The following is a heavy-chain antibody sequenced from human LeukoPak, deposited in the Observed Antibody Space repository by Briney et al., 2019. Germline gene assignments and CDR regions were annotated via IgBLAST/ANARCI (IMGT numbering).Heavy chain of an antibody. J-gene: IGHJ5*02. Sequence: GGSLRLSCAASGFTVSSNYMTWVRQAPGKGLEWVSVIYSGGSTYYADSVKGRFTISRDNSKGTLYLQMNGLRAEDTAVYYCARVYTGDWFDPWGQGTLVTVSS. CDR2: IYSGGST. CDR1: GFTVSSNY. CDR3: ARVYTGDWFDP. D-gene: IGHD2-8*01. V-gene: IGHV3-66*01.